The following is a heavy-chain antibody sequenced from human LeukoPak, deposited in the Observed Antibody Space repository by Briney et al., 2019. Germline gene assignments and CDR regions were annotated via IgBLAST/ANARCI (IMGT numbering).Heavy chain of an antibody. CDR2: MNPNSGNT. D-gene: IGHD5-12*01. J-gene: IGHJ4*02. CDR1: GYTFTSYD. V-gene: IGHV1-8*01. Sequence: ASVKVSCEASGYTFTSYDINWVRQATGQGLEWMGWMNPNSGNTGYAQKFQGRVTITADKSTSTAYMELSSLRSEDTAVYYCASGVDIVAKYWGQGTLVTVSS. CDR3: ASGVDIVAKY.